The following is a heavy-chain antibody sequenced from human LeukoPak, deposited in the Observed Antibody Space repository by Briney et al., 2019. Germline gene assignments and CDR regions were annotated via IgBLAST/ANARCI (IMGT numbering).Heavy chain of an antibody. J-gene: IGHJ6*03. CDR3: ARLGHCGETNCYSDFYYMDV. D-gene: IGHD2-21*01. CDR1: GGTFSSYA. CDR2: IIPIFGTA. Sequence: SVKVSCKASGGTFSSYAISWVRQAPGQGLEWMGGIIPIFGTANYAQKFQGRVTITADESTSTAYMELSSLRSEDTAIYFCARLGHCGETNCYSDFYYMDVWGKGTTVIVSS. V-gene: IGHV1-69*13.